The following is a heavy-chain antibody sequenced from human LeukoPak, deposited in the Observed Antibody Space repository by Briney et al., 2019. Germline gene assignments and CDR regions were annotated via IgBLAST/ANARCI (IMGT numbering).Heavy chain of an antibody. D-gene: IGHD2-8*01. V-gene: IGHV3-23*01. CDR3: AKMVREFYTISYYFDY. CDR1: GFTFSGYA. Sequence: PGRSLRLSCAASGFTFSGYAMNWVRQAPGKGLEWVSGISGSGAGTYYADSVKGRFTISRDNSKNTLYLQMNSLRADDTAVYYCAKMVREFYTISYYFDYWGQGTLVTVSS. CDR2: ISGSGAGT. J-gene: IGHJ4*02.